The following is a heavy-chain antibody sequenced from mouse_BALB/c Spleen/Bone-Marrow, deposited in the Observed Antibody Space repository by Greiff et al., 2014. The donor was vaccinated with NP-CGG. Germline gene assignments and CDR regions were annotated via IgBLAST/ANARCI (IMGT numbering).Heavy chain of an antibody. CDR2: FYPGSGSV. J-gene: IGHJ3*01. Sequence: QVQLQQSGAELVKPGASVKVSCKASGYTFNVYNIHWVKQRSGQGLEWIGWFYPGSGSVKYNEKFKDKATLTADKSSSTVYMELSRLTSEDSAVYFCARREGGDFFVYWGQGTLVTVSA. D-gene: IGHD3-3*01. CDR1: GYTFNVYN. CDR3: ARREGGDFFVY. V-gene: IGHV1-62-2*01.